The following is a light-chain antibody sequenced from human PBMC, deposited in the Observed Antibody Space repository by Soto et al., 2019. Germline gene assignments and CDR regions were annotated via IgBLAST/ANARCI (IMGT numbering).Light chain of an antibody. CDR3: QQYYGTPPT. Sequence: DIVMTQSPDSMAVSLGEMATITCKSKKRLLYSSNNKNYLAWYQQKPGQTPKLRISWASTREFGVPDRFSGSGSWTDFTLTISSLQAEDVAVYYCQQYYGTPPTFGPGTKVDIK. V-gene: IGKV4-1*01. CDR1: KRLLYSSNNKNY. J-gene: IGKJ3*01. CDR2: WAS.